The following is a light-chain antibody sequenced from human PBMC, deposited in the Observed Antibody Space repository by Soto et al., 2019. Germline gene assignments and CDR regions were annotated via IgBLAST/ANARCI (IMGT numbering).Light chain of an antibody. CDR3: QQYGDSPWT. V-gene: IGKV3-20*01. J-gene: IGKJ1*01. Sequence: EIVLIHSPATLSLSPGERATLSCRASQIVNNNYLAWYQQRPGQAPRLLIYGASSRATGIPDRFSGSGSGTDFTLTISRLVPEDFAVYYCQQYGDSPWTFGQGTKVDIK. CDR2: GAS. CDR1: QIVNNNY.